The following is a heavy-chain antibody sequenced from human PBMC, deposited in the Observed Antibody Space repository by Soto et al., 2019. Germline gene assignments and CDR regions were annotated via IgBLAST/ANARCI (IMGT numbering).Heavy chain of an antibody. J-gene: IGHJ6*02. CDR2: IIPIFGTA. Sequence: QVQLVQSGAEVKKPGYSVKVSCKASGVTFSSYAISWVRQAPGQGLEWMGGIIPIFGTANYAQKFQGRVTITADESTSTAYLVLSSVRSEDTAVEYCATRYCTKCVCYTRAWGLLLQWDVWGQGNTVTVSS. CDR3: ATRYCTKCVCYTRAWGLLLQWDV. D-gene: IGHD2-8*01. V-gene: IGHV1-69*01. CDR1: GVTFSSYA.